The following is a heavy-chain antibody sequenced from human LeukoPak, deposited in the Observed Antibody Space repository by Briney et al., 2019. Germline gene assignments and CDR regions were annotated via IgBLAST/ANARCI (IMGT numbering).Heavy chain of an antibody. CDR3: AKDEYYDFWSGYYSDAFDI. D-gene: IGHD3-3*01. CDR2: ISGDGGST. CDR1: GFTFDDYA. Sequence: PGGSLRLSCAASGFTFDDYAMHWVRQAPGKGLEWVSLISGDGGSTYYADSVKGRFTISRDNSKNTLYLQMNSLRAEDTAVYYCAKDEYYDFWSGYYSDAFDIWGQGTMVTVSS. V-gene: IGHV3-43*02. J-gene: IGHJ3*02.